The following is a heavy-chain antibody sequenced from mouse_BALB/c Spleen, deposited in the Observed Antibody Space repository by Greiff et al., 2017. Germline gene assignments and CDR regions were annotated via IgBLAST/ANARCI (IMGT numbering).Heavy chain of an antibody. V-gene: IGHV3-1*02. Sequence: EVQLQQSGPDLVKPSQSLSLTCTVTGYSITSGYSWNWIRQFPGNKLEWMGYIHYSGSTNYNPSLKSRISITRDTSKNQLFLQLNSVTTEDTATYYGARDSSAWFAYWGQGTLVTVSA. J-gene: IGHJ3*01. CDR1: GYSITSGYS. CDR3: ARDSSAWFAY. CDR2: IHYSGST. D-gene: IGHD3-2*01.